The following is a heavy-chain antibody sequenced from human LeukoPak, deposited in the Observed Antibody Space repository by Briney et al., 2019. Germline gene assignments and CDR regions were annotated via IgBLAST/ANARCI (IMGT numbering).Heavy chain of an antibody. V-gene: IGHV3-30*18. Sequence: PGRSLRLSCAASGFTFSNYGMHWVRQAPGKGLEWVAVISYDGRNKYYADSVKGRFTISRDNSKNALYLQMNSLRAEDTAVYHCAKVGANWATFDYWGQGILVTVSS. CDR3: AKVGANWATFDY. D-gene: IGHD1-26*01. J-gene: IGHJ4*02. CDR2: ISYDGRNK. CDR1: GFTFSNYG.